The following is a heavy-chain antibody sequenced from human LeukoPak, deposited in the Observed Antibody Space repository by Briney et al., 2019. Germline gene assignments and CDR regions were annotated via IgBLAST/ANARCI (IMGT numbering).Heavy chain of an antibody. CDR1: GFTFSSYW. Sequence: GGSLRLSCAASGFTFSSYWMSWVRQAPGKGLEWVANIKQDGSEKYYVDSVKGRFTISRDHAKNSLYLQMNSLRAEDTAVYYCARDYDFWSGYITPIFDYWGQGTLVTVSS. V-gene: IGHV3-7*01. CDR2: IKQDGSEK. CDR3: ARDYDFWSGYITPIFDY. D-gene: IGHD3-3*01. J-gene: IGHJ4*02.